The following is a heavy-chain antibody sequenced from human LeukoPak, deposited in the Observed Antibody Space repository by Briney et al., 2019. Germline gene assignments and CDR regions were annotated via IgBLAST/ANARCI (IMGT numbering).Heavy chain of an antibody. Sequence: SETLSLTCAVYGGSFSGYYWSWIRQPPGKGLEWIGEINHSGSTNYNPSLKSRVTISVDTSKNQFSLKLSSVTAADTAVYYCARLGGSYGPYYFDYWGQGTLVTVSS. V-gene: IGHV4-34*01. CDR1: GGSFSGYY. D-gene: IGHD3-16*01. J-gene: IGHJ4*02. CDR2: INHSGST. CDR3: ARLGGSYGPYYFDY.